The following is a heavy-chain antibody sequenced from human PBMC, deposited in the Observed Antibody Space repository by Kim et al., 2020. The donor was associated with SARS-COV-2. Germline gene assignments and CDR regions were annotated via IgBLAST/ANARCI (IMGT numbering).Heavy chain of an antibody. CDR3: ARETRTTIFGVVTHASYFDY. D-gene: IGHD3-3*01. Sequence: SETLSLTCTVSGGSISSYYWSWIRQPPGKGLEWIGYIYYSGSTNYNPSLKSRVTISVDTSKNQFSLKLSSVTAADTAVYYCARETRTTIFGVVTHASYFDYWGQGTLVTVSS. J-gene: IGHJ4*02. V-gene: IGHV4-59*01. CDR2: IYYSGST. CDR1: GGSISSYY.